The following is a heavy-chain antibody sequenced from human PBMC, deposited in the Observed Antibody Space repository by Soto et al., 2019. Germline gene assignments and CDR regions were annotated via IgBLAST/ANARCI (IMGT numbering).Heavy chain of an antibody. CDR3: ARVDPRGVAVVRDY. J-gene: IGHJ4*02. V-gene: IGHV1-18*01. CDR1: GNTFASHG. CDR2: ISGFNGQT. D-gene: IGHD3-10*01. Sequence: ASVKVSCKASGNTFASHGFSWVRQAPGQGLEWMGWISGFNGQTNYALKFQGRVTLTTDASTSTAYMELRSLRSDDTAVYFCARVDPRGVAVVRDYWGQGTLVTVPQ.